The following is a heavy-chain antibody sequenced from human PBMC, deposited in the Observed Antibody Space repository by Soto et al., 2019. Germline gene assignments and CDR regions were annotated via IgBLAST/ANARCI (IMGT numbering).Heavy chain of an antibody. J-gene: IGHJ6*03. CDR2: INANSGNT. D-gene: IGHD4-17*01. CDR3: ARLSGDYGSGYYYYMDV. CDR1: GYTSTNYG. V-gene: IGHV1-3*01. Sequence: ASVKVSCKASGYTSTNYGMHWVRQAPGQRLEWMGWINANSGNTKYSQKFQGRITITRNTSVSTAYMELSSLRSEDTAVYYCARLSGDYGSGYYYYMDVWGKGTTVTVSS.